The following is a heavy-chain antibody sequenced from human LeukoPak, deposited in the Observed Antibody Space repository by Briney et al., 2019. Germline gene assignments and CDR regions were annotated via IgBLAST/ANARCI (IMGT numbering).Heavy chain of an antibody. V-gene: IGHV3-7*01. CDR2: IKQDGSEK. D-gene: IGHD3-9*01. J-gene: IGHJ4*02. CDR1: GFTFSSYW. CDR3: AREDRYFSRARYGNYDY. Sequence: PGGSLRLSCAASGFTFSSYWMSWVRQAPGKGLEWVANIKQDGSEKYYVDSVKGRFTISRDNAKNSLYLQMNSLRAEDTAVYYCAREDRYFSRARYGNYDYWGQGTLVTVSS.